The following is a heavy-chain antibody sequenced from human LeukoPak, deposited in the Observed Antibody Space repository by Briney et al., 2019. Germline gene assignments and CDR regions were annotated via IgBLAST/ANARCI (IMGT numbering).Heavy chain of an antibody. CDR1: GFTFSSYA. D-gene: IGHD1-7*01. Sequence: PGRSLRLSCAASGFTFSSYAMHWVRQAPGKGLEWVAVISYDGSNKYYADSVKGRFTISRDNSKNTLYLQMNSLRAEDTAVYYCAKDSVRLFGLELNYWGQGTLVTVSS. V-gene: IGHV3-30-3*01. CDR2: ISYDGSNK. CDR3: AKDSVRLFGLELNY. J-gene: IGHJ4*02.